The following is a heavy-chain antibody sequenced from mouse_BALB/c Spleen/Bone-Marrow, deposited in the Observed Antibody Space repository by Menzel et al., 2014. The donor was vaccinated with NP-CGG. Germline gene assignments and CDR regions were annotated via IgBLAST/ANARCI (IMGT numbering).Heavy chain of an antibody. CDR1: GFNVKDTY. CDR3: ANYYYGSSLFAY. D-gene: IGHD1-1*01. V-gene: IGHV14-3*02. Sequence: VQLKESGAELVKPGASVKLSCTASGFNVKDTYMHWVKQRPEQGQEWIGRIDPANGNTKYDPKFQGKATITADTSSNTAYLQLSSLTSEDTAVYYCANYYYGSSLFAYWGQGTLVTVSA. CDR2: IDPANGNT. J-gene: IGHJ3*01.